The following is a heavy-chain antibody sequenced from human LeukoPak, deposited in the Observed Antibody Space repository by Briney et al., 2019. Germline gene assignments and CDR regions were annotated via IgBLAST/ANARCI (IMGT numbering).Heavy chain of an antibody. V-gene: IGHV3-30*02. D-gene: IGHD1-1*01. J-gene: IGHJ4*02. Sequence: GGSLRLSCAASGFTFSSYGMHWVRQAPGKGLEWVAFIRYDGSNKYYADSVEGRFTISRDNSKNTLYLQMNSLRAEDTAVYYCARAPGYGAAYYFDYWGQGTLVTVSS. CDR3: ARAPGYGAAYYFDY. CDR2: IRYDGSNK. CDR1: GFTFSSYG.